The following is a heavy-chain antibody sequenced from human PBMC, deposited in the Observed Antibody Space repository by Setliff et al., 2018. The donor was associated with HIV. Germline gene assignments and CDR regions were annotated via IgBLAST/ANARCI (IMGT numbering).Heavy chain of an antibody. Sequence: SETLSLTCTVSGASITSHYWSWIRQSPGRELEWIGYIYSTGSTNYNPSLQSRVPISMDASKNKFSLKVTSVTSADTAVYYCAKGAGFYGDYTFDYWGQGNLVTVS. D-gene: IGHD4-17*01. V-gene: IGHV4-59*11. CDR3: AKGAGFYGDYTFDY. CDR2: IYSTGST. J-gene: IGHJ4*02. CDR1: GASITSHY.